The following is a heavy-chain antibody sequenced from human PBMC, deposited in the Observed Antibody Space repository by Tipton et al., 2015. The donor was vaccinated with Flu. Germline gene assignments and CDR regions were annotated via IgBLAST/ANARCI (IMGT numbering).Heavy chain of an antibody. CDR2: IYPSGNT. J-gene: IGHJ2*01. CDR3: ARSGSYHRYYFDL. CDR1: GGSLSNYF. D-gene: IGHD1-26*01. V-gene: IGHV4-4*07. Sequence: TLSLTCTVSGGSLSNYFWSWIRQPAGKGLEWIGRIYPSGNTNYNPSLQSRVTMSVDTSRNQFSLSLTSVTAADAAIYYCARSGSYHRYYFDLWGRGTLVSVSS.